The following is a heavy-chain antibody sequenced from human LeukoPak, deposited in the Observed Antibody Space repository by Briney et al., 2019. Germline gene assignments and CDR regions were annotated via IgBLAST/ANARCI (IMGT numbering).Heavy chain of an antibody. D-gene: IGHD1-1*01. CDR1: GGSFSGYY. V-gene: IGHV4-34*01. J-gene: IGHJ4*02. Sequence: SETLSLTCAVYGGSFSGYYWSWIRQPPGKGLEWIGEINHSGSTNYNPSLKSRVTISVDTSKDQFSLKLSSVTAADTAVYYCASIAARRKTGTTSNFDYWGQGTLVTVSS. CDR3: ASIAARRKTGTTSNFDY. CDR2: INHSGST.